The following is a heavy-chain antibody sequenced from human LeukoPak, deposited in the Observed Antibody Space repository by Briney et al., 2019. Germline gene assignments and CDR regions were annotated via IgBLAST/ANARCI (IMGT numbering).Heavy chain of an antibody. CDR1: GYTFTSYG. CDR3: ASSAYCGGDCFPNFDY. V-gene: IGHV1-18*01. CDR2: ISAYNGNT. D-gene: IGHD2-21*02. J-gene: IGHJ4*02. Sequence: GASVKVSCKASGYTFTSYGISWVRQAPGQGLEWMGWISAYNGNTNYAQKLQGRVTMTTDTSTSTAYMELRSLRSDDTAVYYCASSAYCGGDCFPNFDYWGQGTLVTASS.